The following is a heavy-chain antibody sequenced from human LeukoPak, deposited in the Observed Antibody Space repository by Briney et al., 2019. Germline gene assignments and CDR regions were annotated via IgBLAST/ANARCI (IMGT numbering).Heavy chain of an antibody. V-gene: IGHV1-18*01. D-gene: IGHD5-18*01. J-gene: IGHJ3*02. Sequence: ASVKVSCKASGYTFTSYGISWVRQAPGQGLEWMGWISAYNGNTNYAQKLQGRVTMTTDTSTSTAYMELRSLRSDDTAVYYCARPSGYTYNWLDIFDIWGQGTMVTVSS. CDR1: GYTFTSYG. CDR2: ISAYNGNT. CDR3: ARPSGYTYNWLDIFDI.